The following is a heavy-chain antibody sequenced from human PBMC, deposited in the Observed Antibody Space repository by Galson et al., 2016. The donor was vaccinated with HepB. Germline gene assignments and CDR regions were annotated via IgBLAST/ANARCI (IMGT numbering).Heavy chain of an antibody. D-gene: IGHD1-26*01. J-gene: IGHJ6*03. Sequence: SVKVSCKASGYIFTSSGISWMRQAPGQGLEWVGWSNLYDGTINYARKFQGRVSLTTDTSTSTAYRELRSLRFDDTAVYYCAREWDFNMDVWGKGTTVTVSS. V-gene: IGHV1-18*04. CDR1: GYIFTSSG. CDR3: AREWDFNMDV. CDR2: SNLYDGTI.